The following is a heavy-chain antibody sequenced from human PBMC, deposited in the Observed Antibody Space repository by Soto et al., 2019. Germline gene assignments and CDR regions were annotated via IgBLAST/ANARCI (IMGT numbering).Heavy chain of an antibody. CDR2: VYDSGST. V-gene: IGHV4-59*11. CDR3: ARGHFEGYYCDY. D-gene: IGHD3-3*02. CDR1: GGSINNHY. J-gene: IGHJ4*02. Sequence: QVQLQESGPGLVKPSETLSLTCTVSGGSINNHYWNWIRQPPGKGLEWIGYVYDSGSTNYNHSLKSRVTISVDMSKNQFSRRLRYVTAADTATSYCARGHFEGYYCDYWVKGALVTVSS.